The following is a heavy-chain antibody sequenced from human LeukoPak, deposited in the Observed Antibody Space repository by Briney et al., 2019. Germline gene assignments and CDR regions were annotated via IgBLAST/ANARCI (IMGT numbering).Heavy chain of an antibody. V-gene: IGHV4-34*01. CDR2: INHSGST. CDR1: GESFSGYY. CDR3: ARGRRCSSTSCSPYYYGMDV. J-gene: IGHJ6*02. D-gene: IGHD2-2*01. Sequence: SETLSLTCAVYGESFSGYYWSWIRQPPGKGLEWIGEINHSGSTNYNPSLKSRVTISVDTSKNQFSLKLSSVTAADTAVYYCARGRRCSSTSCSPYYYGMDVWGQGTTVTVSS.